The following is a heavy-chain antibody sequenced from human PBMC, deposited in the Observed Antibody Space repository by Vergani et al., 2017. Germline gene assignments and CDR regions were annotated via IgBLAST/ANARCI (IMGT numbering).Heavy chain of an antibody. Sequence: QVQLVESGGGVVQPGGSLRLSCAASGFTFSSYGMHWVRQAPGKGLEWVAFIRYDGSNKYYADSVKGRFTISRDNSKNTLYLQMNSLRAEDTAVYYCARGSGGYDSYYFDYWGQGTLVTVSS. CDR3: ARGSGGYDSYYFDY. D-gene: IGHD5-12*01. CDR1: GFTFSSYG. J-gene: IGHJ4*02. V-gene: IGHV3-30*02. CDR2: IRYDGSNK.